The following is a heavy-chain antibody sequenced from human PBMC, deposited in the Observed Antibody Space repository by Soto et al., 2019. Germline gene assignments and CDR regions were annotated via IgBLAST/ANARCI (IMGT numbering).Heavy chain of an antibody. V-gene: IGHV1-18*01. CDR1: GYTYASSG. J-gene: IGHJ5*02. CDR2: ISAYNGNT. Sequence: ASVKVSCKASGYTYASSGMSWVRQAPGQGLEWMGWISAYNGNTNYAQKLQGRVTMTTDTSTSTAYMELRSLRSDDTAVYYCARVKRTEFDPWGQGTLVTVSS. CDR3: ARVKRTEFDP.